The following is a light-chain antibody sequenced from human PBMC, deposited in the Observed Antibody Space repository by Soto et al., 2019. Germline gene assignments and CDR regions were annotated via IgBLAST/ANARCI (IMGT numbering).Light chain of an antibody. CDR1: QSVSRSY. CDR2: GTS. V-gene: IGKV3D-20*02. J-gene: IGKJ3*01. CDR3: QQRGSWPAT. Sequence: EIVLRQSPGTLSLSPGDRATLSCRASQSVSRSYLAWYQQKPGQAPRLLIYGTSNRATGIPDRFSGSGSGTDFTLTISSLEAEDSAVYYCQQRGSWPATFGPGTKVEIK.